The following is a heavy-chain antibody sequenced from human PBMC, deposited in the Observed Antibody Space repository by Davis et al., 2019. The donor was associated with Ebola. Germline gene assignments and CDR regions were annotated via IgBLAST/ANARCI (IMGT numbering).Heavy chain of an antibody. D-gene: IGHD4-11*01. CDR1: GFNFRSYG. Sequence: GESLKISCAASGFNFRSYGMHWVRQAPGKGLEWVAVISYDGSNKYYADSVKGRFTISRDNSKNTLYLQMNSLRAEDTAVYYCAKLNTVTTWPVVGYWGQGTLVTVSS. J-gene: IGHJ4*02. V-gene: IGHV3-33*05. CDR3: AKLNTVTTWPVVGY. CDR2: ISYDGSNK.